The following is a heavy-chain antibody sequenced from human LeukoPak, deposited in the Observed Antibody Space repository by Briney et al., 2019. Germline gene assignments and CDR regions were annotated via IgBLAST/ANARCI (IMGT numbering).Heavy chain of an antibody. CDR1: GFTFSSYG. CDR2: INSDGSSP. J-gene: IGHJ4*02. D-gene: IGHD6-25*01. CDR3: ASQTYSAGCYY. Sequence: GRSLRLSCAASGFTFSSYGMHWVRQAPGKGLVWVARINSDGSSPGYADSVKGRFTVSRDNAKNTLFLQMNSLRADDTAVYYCASQTYSAGCYYWGQGTLVTVS. V-gene: IGHV3-74*01.